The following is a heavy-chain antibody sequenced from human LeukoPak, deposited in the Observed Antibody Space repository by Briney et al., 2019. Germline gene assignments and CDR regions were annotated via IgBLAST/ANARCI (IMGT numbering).Heavy chain of an antibody. D-gene: IGHD2-15*01. Sequence: PGGSLRLSCAASGFSFSSYSMNWVRQAPGKGLQWVSYISSSTSIIYYADSVKGRFTISRDNAKNSLYLQMNSLRDEDTAVYYCARDGGKGGSSDYWGQGTLVTVSS. J-gene: IGHJ4*02. CDR1: GFSFSSYS. CDR3: ARDGGKGGSSDY. CDR2: ISSSTSII. V-gene: IGHV3-48*02.